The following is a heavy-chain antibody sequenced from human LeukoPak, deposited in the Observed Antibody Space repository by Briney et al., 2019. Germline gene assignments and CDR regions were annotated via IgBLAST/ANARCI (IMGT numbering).Heavy chain of an antibody. V-gene: IGHV4-59*01. D-gene: IGHD3-3*01. CDR1: GGSISSYY. CDR2: IYYSGST. J-gene: IGHJ6*03. Sequence: SETLSLTCTVYGGSISSYYWSWIRQPPGKGLEWIGYIYYSGSTNYNPSLKSRVTISVDTSKNQFSLKLSSVTAADTAVYYCARAKGYDFWSGYPGIYYMDVWGKGTTVTVSS. CDR3: ARAKGYDFWSGYPGIYYMDV.